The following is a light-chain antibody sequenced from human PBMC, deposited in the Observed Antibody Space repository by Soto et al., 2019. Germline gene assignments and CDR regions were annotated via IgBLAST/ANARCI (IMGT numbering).Light chain of an antibody. CDR2: TAS. CDR3: QHYNRYSPYT. CDR1: QSISTW. V-gene: IGKV1-5*03. Sequence: DIPMTQFPSTLSASIGDRVTITCRASQSISTWLAWYHQKAGKAPKLLIYTASSLETGVPSRFSGSGSGTEFTLTISSLQPDDFATYYCQHYNRYSPYTFGQGTRLEIK. J-gene: IGKJ2*01.